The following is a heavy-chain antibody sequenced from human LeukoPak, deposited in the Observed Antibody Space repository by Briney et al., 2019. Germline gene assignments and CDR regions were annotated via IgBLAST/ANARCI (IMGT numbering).Heavy chain of an antibody. J-gene: IGHJ4*02. CDR2: ISYDGSNK. Sequence: PGGSLRLSCAASGFTFSSYAMHWVRQAPGKGLEWVAVISYDGSNKYYADSVKGRFTISRDNSKNTLYLQMSSLRAEDTAVYYCARGTTNLDYWGQGTLVTVSS. V-gene: IGHV3-30*04. D-gene: IGHD4-17*01. CDR1: GFTFSSYA. CDR3: ARGTTNLDY.